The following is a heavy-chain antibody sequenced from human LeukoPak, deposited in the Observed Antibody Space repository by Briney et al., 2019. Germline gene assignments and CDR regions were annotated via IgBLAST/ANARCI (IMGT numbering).Heavy chain of an antibody. Sequence: GGSLRLSCEASGFTFSDYSVNWVRQAPGGGLEWLSYITSTSDTIYYADSVKGRFTSSRDNAKNSVYLQMNSLTAEDTAVYYCARSSGYPFFDYWGQGTLVTVSS. J-gene: IGHJ5*01. V-gene: IGHV3-48*01. CDR3: ARSSGYPFFDY. CDR2: ITSTSDTI. D-gene: IGHD3-22*01. CDR1: GFTFSDYS.